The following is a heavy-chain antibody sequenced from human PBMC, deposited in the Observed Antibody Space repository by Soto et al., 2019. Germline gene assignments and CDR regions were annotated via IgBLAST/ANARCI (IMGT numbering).Heavy chain of an antibody. D-gene: IGHD2-15*01. CDR3: ARRAHCSGGSFYSGLGY. CDR1: GGTFSSYA. CDR2: IIPIFGTA. V-gene: IGHV1-69*12. Sequence: QVQLVQSGAEVKKPGSSVKVSCKASGGTFSSYAISWVRQAPGQGLEWMGGIIPIFGTANYAQKFQGRVTITADESTSTAYMELSSLRSEDTAVYYCARRAHCSGGSFYSGLGYWGQGTLVTVSS. J-gene: IGHJ4*02.